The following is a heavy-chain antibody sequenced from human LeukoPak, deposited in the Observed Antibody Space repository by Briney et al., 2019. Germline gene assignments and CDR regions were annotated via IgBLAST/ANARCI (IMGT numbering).Heavy chain of an antibody. D-gene: IGHD3-22*01. Sequence: GWSLRLFCAASGFTFSSYAMSWVRHAPGQGLEWLSAISGSGFSTHYADSVKGRFTISRDNSKTTLFLQMNSLRAEDTALYYCAKDIEVAITGHYFDLWGRGTLVAVSS. J-gene: IGHJ2*01. V-gene: IGHV3-23*01. CDR2: ISGSGFST. CDR1: GFTFSSYA. CDR3: AKDIEVAITGHYFDL.